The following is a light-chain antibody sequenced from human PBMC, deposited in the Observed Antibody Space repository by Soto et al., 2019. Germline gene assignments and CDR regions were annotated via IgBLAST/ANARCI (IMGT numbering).Light chain of an antibody. Sequence: EIVMTQSPDTLSVSPGERATRSCRASQSVGSNLAWYQKKPGQAPRLLIFGASTRATGIPARFSGSGSGTEFTLTISSLQSEDFAVYYCQQCDNWWTFGQGTKVDIK. V-gene: IGKV3-15*01. CDR2: GAS. CDR1: QSVGSN. J-gene: IGKJ1*01. CDR3: QQCDNWWT.